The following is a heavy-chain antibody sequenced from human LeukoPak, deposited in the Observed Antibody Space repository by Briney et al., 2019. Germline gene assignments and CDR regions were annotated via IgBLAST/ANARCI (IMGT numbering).Heavy chain of an antibody. V-gene: IGHV4-39*07. CDR3: AGARGTQLGYNWFDP. CDR2: IYHSGST. D-gene: IGHD1-1*01. J-gene: IGHJ5*02. CDR1: GGSISCSSYY. Sequence: SETLSLTCTVSGGSISCSSYYWGWIRQPPGKGLEWIGSIYHSGSTYYNPSLKSRVTISVDTSKNQFSLKLSSVTAADTAVYYCAGARGTQLGYNWFDPWGQGTLVTVSS.